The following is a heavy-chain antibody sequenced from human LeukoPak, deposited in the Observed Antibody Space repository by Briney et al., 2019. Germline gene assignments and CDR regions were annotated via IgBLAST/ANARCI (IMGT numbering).Heavy chain of an antibody. J-gene: IGHJ4*02. V-gene: IGHV3-74*01. Sequence: GGSLRLSCAASGFTFSSYEMNWVRQAPGKGLVWVSRINSIGSSTHYADSVKGRFTISRDNAKNTLYLQMNSLRAEDTAVYYCARDLDTAKVTGFSWGQGTLVTVSS. D-gene: IGHD5-18*01. CDR2: INSIGSST. CDR3: ARDLDTAKVTGFS. CDR1: GFTFSSYE.